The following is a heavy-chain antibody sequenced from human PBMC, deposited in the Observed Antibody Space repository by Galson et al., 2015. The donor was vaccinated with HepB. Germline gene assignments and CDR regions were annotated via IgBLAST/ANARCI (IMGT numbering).Heavy chain of an antibody. CDR3: AKEREVGQKLGRQAWFDY. CDR1: GFTSSSYA. Sequence: SLRLSCAASGFTSSSYAMSWVRPAPGKGLEWVSAISGSGGSTYYADSVKGRFTISRDNSKNTLYLQMNSLRAEDTAVYYCAKEREVGQKLGRQAWFDYWGQGTLVTVSS. D-gene: IGHD6-13*01. J-gene: IGHJ4*02. CDR2: ISGSGGST. V-gene: IGHV3-23*01.